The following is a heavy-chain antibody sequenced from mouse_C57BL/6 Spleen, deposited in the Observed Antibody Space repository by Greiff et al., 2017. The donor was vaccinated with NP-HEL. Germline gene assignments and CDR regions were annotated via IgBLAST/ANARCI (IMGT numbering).Heavy chain of an antibody. Sequence: VQLQQSGPELVKPGASVKISCKASGYSFTGYYMNWVKQSPEKSLEWIGEINPSTGGTTYNQKFKAKATLTVDKSSSTAYMQLKSLTSEDSAVYYCARSYDYDRDYWGQGTSVTVSS. D-gene: IGHD2-4*01. CDR1: GYSFTGYY. V-gene: IGHV1-42*01. CDR3: ARSYDYDRDY. CDR2: INPSTGGT. J-gene: IGHJ4*01.